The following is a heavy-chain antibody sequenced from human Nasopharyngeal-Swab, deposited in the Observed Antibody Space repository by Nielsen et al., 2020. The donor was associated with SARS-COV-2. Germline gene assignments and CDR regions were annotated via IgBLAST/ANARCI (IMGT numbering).Heavy chain of an antibody. J-gene: IGHJ4*02. CDR2: FSYTGIT. V-gene: IGHV4-61*05. CDR1: GGSISSGSIRSYY. D-gene: IGHD1-26*01. CDR3: AREVVGGLVDS. Sequence: GSLRLSCTVSGGSISSGSIRSYYWRWIRQPPGKGLEWIGYFSYTGITNYNPSLKSRVTISVDMSKNQFSLKLSSVAAADTAVYYCAREVVGGLVDSWGQGTLVTVSS.